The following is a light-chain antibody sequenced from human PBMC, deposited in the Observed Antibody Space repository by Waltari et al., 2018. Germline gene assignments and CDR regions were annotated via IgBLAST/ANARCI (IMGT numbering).Light chain of an antibody. CDR2: GNS. Sequence: QSVLTPPPSVSGAPGQRVSISCTGSKSNIGAGYDVHWYQQLPGTAPKLLIYGNSNRPSGVPDRFSGSKSGTSASLAITGLQAEDEADYYCQSYDSSLSGYVFGTGTKVTVL. CDR3: QSYDSSLSGYV. V-gene: IGLV1-40*01. CDR1: KSNIGAGYD. J-gene: IGLJ1*01.